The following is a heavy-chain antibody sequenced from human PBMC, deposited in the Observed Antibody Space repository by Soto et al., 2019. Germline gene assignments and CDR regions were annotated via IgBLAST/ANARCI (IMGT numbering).Heavy chain of an antibody. CDR2: ISVSGRDT. Sequence: VLLLESGGDLAQPGGSLRLPVAASGFTFANYAMSWVRQAQGKGLEWAPGISVSGRDTYYADSVKDRFTISRDSSKNTLFLQMNSLRAEDTAMYYCAKGKTSGWYYFDYWGQGTLVTVSS. J-gene: IGHJ4*02. V-gene: IGHV3-23*01. CDR1: GFTFANYA. D-gene: IGHD6-19*01. CDR3: AKGKTSGWYYFDY.